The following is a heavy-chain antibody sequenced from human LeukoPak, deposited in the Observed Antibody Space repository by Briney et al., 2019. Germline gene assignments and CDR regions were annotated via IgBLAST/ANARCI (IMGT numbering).Heavy chain of an antibody. CDR2: IKQDGSEK. V-gene: IGHV3-7*03. CDR3: ARDNPPDY. Sequence: HPGGSLRLSCVASGFTFSSSWMSWVRQAPGKGLEWVANIKQDGSEKSYVESVRGRFTISRDNAKNSLYLQLNSLRAEDTALYYCARDNPPDYWGQGILVTVSS. CDR1: GFTFSSSW. J-gene: IGHJ4*02.